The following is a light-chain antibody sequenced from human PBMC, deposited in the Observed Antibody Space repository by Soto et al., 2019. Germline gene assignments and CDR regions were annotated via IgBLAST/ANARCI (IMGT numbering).Light chain of an antibody. CDR3: QQSYSTPIT. V-gene: IGKV1-39*01. Sequence: DIQMTQSPSSLSASVENRVTITCRASQSISRFLNWYQHKKGKAPKLLMFGASTLQSGVPSRFSGSGSGTNFTLTITSLQPEDFATYYCQQSYSTPITFGQGTRLEI. CDR1: QSISRF. CDR2: GAS. J-gene: IGKJ5*01.